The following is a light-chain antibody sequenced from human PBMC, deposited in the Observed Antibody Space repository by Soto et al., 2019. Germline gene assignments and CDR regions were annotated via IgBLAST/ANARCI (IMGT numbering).Light chain of an antibody. CDR2: DAS. CDR3: QQRSNWPPWYT. J-gene: IGKJ2*01. CDR1: QSVSSY. V-gene: IGKV3-11*01. Sequence: EIVLTQSPATLSLSPGERATLSCRASQSVSSYLAWYQQKPGQAPRLLIYDASNRATGIPARFSGSGSGTDFTLTISSLELEDCAVYYCQQRSNWPPWYTFGQGTKLEIK.